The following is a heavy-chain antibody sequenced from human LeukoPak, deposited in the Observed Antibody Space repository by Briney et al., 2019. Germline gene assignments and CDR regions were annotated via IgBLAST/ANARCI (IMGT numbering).Heavy chain of an antibody. CDR2: IFYSGST. D-gene: IGHD3-22*01. V-gene: IGHV4-59*08. CDR1: SGSISTYY. Sequence: SETLSLTCAVSSGSISTYYWSWIRQPPGKGLEWMGYIFYSGSTTYNPSLSSRLTISVDTSKNQFSLELSSVTAADTAVYYCARQGTSGSYLTGLDVWGQGTTVTVSS. J-gene: IGHJ6*02. CDR3: ARQGTSGSYLTGLDV.